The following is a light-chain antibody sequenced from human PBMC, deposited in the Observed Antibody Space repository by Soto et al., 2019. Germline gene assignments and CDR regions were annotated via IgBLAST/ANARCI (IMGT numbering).Light chain of an antibody. CDR3: HQYNKWPPYT. V-gene: IGKV3-15*01. Sequence: EIVMTQSPANLSVSPGERATLSCRASQSVSSNFAWYQQKPGQGPRLLIYGASTRATSIPARFSGSGSGTEFTLTTNSLQSEDFAVYYCHQYNKWPPYTFGQGTKLEIK. CDR1: QSVSSN. J-gene: IGKJ2*01. CDR2: GAS.